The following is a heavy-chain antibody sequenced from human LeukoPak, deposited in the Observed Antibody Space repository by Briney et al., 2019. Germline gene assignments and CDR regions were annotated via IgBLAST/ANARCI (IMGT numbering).Heavy chain of an antibody. Sequence: GESLKISCKASEYSFSTYWIAWVRQMPGKGLEWMGRIDPSDSYTNYSPSFQGHVTISADKSISTAYLQWSSLKASDTAMYYCAYSYGFLEFSGWGQGTLVTVSS. J-gene: IGHJ4*02. CDR2: IDPSDSYT. CDR3: AYSYGFLEFSG. CDR1: EYSFSTYW. D-gene: IGHD5-18*01. V-gene: IGHV5-10-1*01.